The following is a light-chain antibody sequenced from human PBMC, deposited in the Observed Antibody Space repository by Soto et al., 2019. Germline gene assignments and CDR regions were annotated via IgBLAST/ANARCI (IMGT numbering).Light chain of an antibody. Sequence: QSVRTQPASVSGSPGQSITISCTGTSSDVGGYKYVSWYQQHPDKAPKLIIFEVSNRPSGISSRFSGSKSGNTASLTISGLQAEDEADYYCASYTSSSTSVIFGRGTQLTVL. J-gene: IGLJ2*01. CDR1: SSDVGGYKY. CDR3: ASYTSSSTSVI. V-gene: IGLV2-14*01. CDR2: EVS.